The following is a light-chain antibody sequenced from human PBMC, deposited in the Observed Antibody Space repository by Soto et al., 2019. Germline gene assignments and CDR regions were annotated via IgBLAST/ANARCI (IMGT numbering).Light chain of an antibody. CDR1: QSVSSSS. CDR3: QQSGSSTT. Sequence: EIVLTQSPGTLSLSPGEGATLSCRASQSVSSSSLAWYQQKPGQAPRLLIYRASSRATGIPDRFSGSGSGTDFTLTISRLEPEDFALYFCQQSGSSTTFGQGTKVDIK. V-gene: IGKV3-20*01. CDR2: RAS. J-gene: IGKJ1*01.